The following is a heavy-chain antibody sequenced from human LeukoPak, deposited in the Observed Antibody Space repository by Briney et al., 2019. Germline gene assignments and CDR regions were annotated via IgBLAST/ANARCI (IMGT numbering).Heavy chain of an antibody. CDR1: GFTFSDTW. CDR2: IKQDGSEK. Sequence: PGGSLRLSCAASGFTFSDTWMSWVRQAPGKGLEWVANIKQDGSEKYYVDSVKGRFTISRDNAKNSLYLQMNSLRAEDTAVYYCARGIPSLRFLEWLIVGFDYWGQGTLVTVSS. CDR3: ARGIPSLRFLEWLIVGFDY. J-gene: IGHJ4*02. V-gene: IGHV3-7*01. D-gene: IGHD3-3*01.